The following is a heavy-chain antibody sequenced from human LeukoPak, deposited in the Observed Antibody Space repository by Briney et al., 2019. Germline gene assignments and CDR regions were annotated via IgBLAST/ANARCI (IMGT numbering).Heavy chain of an antibody. CDR1: GFTFSSYA. V-gene: IGHV3-64*01. Sequence: TGGSLRLSCAASGFTFSSYAMHWVRQAPGKGLEYVSAISSNGGSTYYANSVKGRFTISRDNSKNTLYLQMGSLRAEDMAVYYCARTIFRTTVTSNLHFDYWGQGTLVTVSS. J-gene: IGHJ4*02. D-gene: IGHD4-17*01. CDR3: ARTIFRTTVTSNLHFDY. CDR2: ISSNGGST.